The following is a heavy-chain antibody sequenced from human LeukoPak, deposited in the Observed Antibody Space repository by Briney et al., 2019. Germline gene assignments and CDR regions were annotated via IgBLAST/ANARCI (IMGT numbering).Heavy chain of an antibody. CDR2: IKSKTDGGTT. D-gene: IGHD1-26*01. CDR1: GFTFSDAW. Sequence: GGSLRLSCAASGFTFSDAWMSWVRQAPGMGLEWVGRIKSKTDGGTTDYAAPVKGRFTISRDDSKNTLYLQMNSLKTEDTAVYYCTTRGGSFSIFDYWGQGTLVTVSS. CDR3: TTRGGSFSIFDY. V-gene: IGHV3-15*01. J-gene: IGHJ4*02.